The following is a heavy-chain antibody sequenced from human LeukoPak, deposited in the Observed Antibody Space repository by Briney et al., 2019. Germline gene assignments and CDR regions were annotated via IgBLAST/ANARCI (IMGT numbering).Heavy chain of an antibody. CDR2: IYYSGTT. V-gene: IGHV4-59*01. D-gene: IGHD4-17*01. Sequence: SETLSLTCTVSGGSISHYYWSWIRQSPGKGLEWIGYIYYSGTTNYNPSLKSRVTISVDTSRNPFSLQLRSVTAADTAVYYCAREDPQATVPEGMDVSSQGTTVIVSS. CDR3: AREDPQATVPEGMDV. J-gene: IGHJ6*02. CDR1: GGSISHYY.